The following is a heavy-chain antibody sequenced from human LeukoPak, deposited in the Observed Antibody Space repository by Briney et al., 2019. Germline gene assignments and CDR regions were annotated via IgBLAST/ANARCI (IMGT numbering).Heavy chain of an antibody. CDR1: GFTFSRHG. J-gene: IGHJ4*02. D-gene: IGHD3-10*01. Sequence: GGSLRLSCRGSGFTFSRHGMHWVRQAPGKGLEWVAVISNEGNYKYCGDSVKGRFAISKDNFKNTTYLQMNYLRPEDTAVYFCAKGGHYLFDYWGQGALVTVSS. CDR3: AKGGHYLFDY. V-gene: IGHV3-30*18. CDR2: ISNEGNYK.